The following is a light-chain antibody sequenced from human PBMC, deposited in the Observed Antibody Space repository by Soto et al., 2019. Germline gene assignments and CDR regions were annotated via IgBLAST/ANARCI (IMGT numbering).Light chain of an antibody. CDR2: LNSDGRH. CDR3: QTWGTGIYVV. V-gene: IGLV4-69*01. J-gene: IGLJ2*01. Sequence: QAVVTQSPSASASLGASVKLTCTLSSGHSSYAIAWHQQQPEKGPRFLMKLNSDGRHIKGDGIPDRFSGSSSGAERYLTISSLQSVDEADYYCQTWGTGIYVVFGGGTKVTVL. CDR1: SGHSSYA.